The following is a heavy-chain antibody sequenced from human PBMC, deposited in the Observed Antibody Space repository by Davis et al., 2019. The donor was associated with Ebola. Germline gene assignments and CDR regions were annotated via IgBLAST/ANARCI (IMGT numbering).Heavy chain of an antibody. CDR3: ARQESLYGWSDY. Sequence: GESLKISCKGSGYSFTSYWIGWVRQMPGKGLEWMEIIYAGDSDSRYSPSFEGQVTISVDRSITTAYLQWRSLRASDTAVYYCARQESLYGWSDYWGQGTLVTVSS. D-gene: IGHD3-10*01. CDR2: IYAGDSDS. CDR1: GYSFTSYW. J-gene: IGHJ4*02. V-gene: IGHV5-51*01.